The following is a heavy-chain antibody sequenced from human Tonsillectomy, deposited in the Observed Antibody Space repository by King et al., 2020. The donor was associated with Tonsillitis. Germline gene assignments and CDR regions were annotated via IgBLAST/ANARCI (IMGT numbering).Heavy chain of an antibody. CDR2: IWSDGSNE. J-gene: IGHJ3*02. CDR3: ARRYNDHNAFDI. V-gene: IGHV3-33*01. Sequence: VQLVESGGGVVQPGRSLRLSCAASGFTFSRHGMHWVRQAPGKGLEWVAVIWSDGSNEDYKDSAKGRFTISRDNSKSTLYLQMNSLGAEDTAVYYCARRYNDHNAFDIWGQGTMVTVAS. CDR1: GFTFSRHG. D-gene: IGHD1-1*01.